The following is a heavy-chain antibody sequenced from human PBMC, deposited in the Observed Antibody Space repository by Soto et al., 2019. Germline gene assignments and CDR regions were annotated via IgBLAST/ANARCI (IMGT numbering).Heavy chain of an antibody. CDR3: ARGRYGDY. Sequence: QVHLVQSGAEVKKPGASVKVSCKGSGYAFTTYGITWVRQAPGQGLEWMGWISAHNGNTNHAQKLQGRVTVTRDTSTSTAYMELRSLRSDDTGGYNCARGRYGDYWGQGALVTVSS. V-gene: IGHV1-18*01. CDR2: ISAHNGNT. CDR1: GYAFTTYG. J-gene: IGHJ4*02. D-gene: IGHD1-1*01.